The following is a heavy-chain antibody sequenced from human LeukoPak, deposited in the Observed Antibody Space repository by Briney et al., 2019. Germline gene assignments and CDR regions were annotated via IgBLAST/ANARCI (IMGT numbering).Heavy chain of an antibody. D-gene: IGHD3-10*01. Sequence: ASVRVSCTASGYTFTSYYMHWVRQAPGQGLEWMGIINPSGGSTDYAQKFQGRVTMTRDTSTSTVYMELSSLRSEDTAVYYCARSMVRGVTYYFDYWGQGTLVTVSS. CDR2: INPSGGST. CDR3: ARSMVRGVTYYFDY. CDR1: GYTFTSYY. V-gene: IGHV1-46*01. J-gene: IGHJ4*02.